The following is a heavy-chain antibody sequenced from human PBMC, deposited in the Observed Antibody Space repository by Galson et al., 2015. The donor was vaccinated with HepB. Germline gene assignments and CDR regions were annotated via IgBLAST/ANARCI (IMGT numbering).Heavy chain of an antibody. CDR2: ISYDGSNK. CDR1: GFTFSDYG. CDR3: AKVFEQQLTDY. V-gene: IGHV3-30*18. J-gene: IGHJ4*02. D-gene: IGHD6-13*01. Sequence: SLRLSCAASGFTFSDYGIHWVRQAPGKGLEWVAVISYDGSNKYYVDSVKGRFTISRDNSKSTEYLQMNSLRTEDTAVYYCAKVFEQQLTDYWGQGTLVTVSS.